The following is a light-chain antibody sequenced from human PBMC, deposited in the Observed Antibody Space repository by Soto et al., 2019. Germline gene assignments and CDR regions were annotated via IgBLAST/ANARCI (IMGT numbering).Light chain of an antibody. J-gene: IGKJ4*01. V-gene: IGKV1-9*01. CDR2: GAS. CDR3: QQLNSYPSLT. Sequence: DIQLTQSPPFLSASVGDRVTITCRASQGISSYLAWYQQKAGKAPNLLIYGASTLQSGVPSRFSGSGSGTEFTLTISILQPEDFATYYCQQLNSYPSLTFGGGTKVDIK. CDR1: QGISSY.